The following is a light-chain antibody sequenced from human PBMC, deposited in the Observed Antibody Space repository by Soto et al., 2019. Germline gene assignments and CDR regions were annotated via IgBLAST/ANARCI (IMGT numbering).Light chain of an antibody. CDR2: DAS. J-gene: IGKJ1*01. CDR1: QSISSW. CDR3: QKYNSYQRT. V-gene: IGKV1-5*01. Sequence: DIQMTQSPSTLSASVGDRVTITCRASQSISSWLAWYQQKPGKAPKLLIYDASSLESGVPSRFSGSGSGTEFPLTISRRQPDDFATYYCQKYNSYQRTFGQGTKGEIK.